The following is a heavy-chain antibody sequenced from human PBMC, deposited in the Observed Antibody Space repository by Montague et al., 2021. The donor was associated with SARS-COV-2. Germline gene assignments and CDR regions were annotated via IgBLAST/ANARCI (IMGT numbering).Heavy chain of an antibody. CDR1: GGSISSGDYY. J-gene: IGHJ6*02. Sequence: SETLSLTCTVSGGSISSGDYYWNWIRQPPGKGLEWIGYTYNSDRTNYNPSLKSRVSISVDTSKNQFSLKLSSVTAADTAVYYCARLGRQQLVRLSGMDVWGQGTTVTVSS. D-gene: IGHD6-13*01. CDR3: ARLGRQQLVRLSGMDV. V-gene: IGHV4-30-4*01. CDR2: TYNSDRT.